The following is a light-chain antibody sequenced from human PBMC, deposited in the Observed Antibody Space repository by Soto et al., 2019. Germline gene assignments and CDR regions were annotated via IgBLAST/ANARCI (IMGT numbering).Light chain of an antibody. CDR3: QQSYSTLWT. Sequence: DIQMTQSPSSLSASVGDRVTITCRASQAINNYVAWYQQRPGQVPNLLIYGASTLQSGVPIRFSGSGSGTDFTLTISSLQPEDFATYYCQQSYSTLWTFGQGTKVDIK. CDR2: GAS. J-gene: IGKJ1*01. CDR1: QAINNY. V-gene: IGKV1-27*01.